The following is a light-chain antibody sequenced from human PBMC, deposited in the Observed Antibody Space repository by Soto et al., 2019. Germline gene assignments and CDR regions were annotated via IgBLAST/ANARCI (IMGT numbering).Light chain of an antibody. CDR1: QTIRSNY. CDR2: GAS. V-gene: IGKV3-20*01. J-gene: IGKJ1*01. Sequence: ETVLTQSPGTLSLSPGERATLSCRASQTIRSNYLAWYRQTPGQAPRLLIYGASNRATGIADRFSGSGSGTDFTLTISRLEPEDFALYYCQQSGGSPWTFGQGTKVEIK. CDR3: QQSGGSPWT.